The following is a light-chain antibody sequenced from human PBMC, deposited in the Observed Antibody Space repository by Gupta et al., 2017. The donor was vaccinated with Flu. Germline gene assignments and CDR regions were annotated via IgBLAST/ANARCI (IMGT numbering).Light chain of an antibody. J-gene: IGKJ1*01. CDR1: QSVSSSY. Sequence: DIVFTQSAGTLSLSPGERATLSCRARQSVSSSYLAWYQHKPGQAPRLLIYGASSTDTRIPVRFSGCGSGTAFTLTIIRRAPEAFAVYYCRRECSSPWTFGQGTKLEIK. CDR3: RRECSSPWT. V-gene: IGKV3-20*01. CDR2: GAS.